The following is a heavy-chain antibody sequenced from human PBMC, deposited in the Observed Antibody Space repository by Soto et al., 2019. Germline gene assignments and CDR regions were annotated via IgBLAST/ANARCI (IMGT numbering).Heavy chain of an antibody. D-gene: IGHD5-12*01. J-gene: IGHJ6*03. CDR2: IYYSGGT. CDR3: ARKDSGYADYMDV. Sequence: SETLSLTCTVSGGSISRGGYYWSWILHHPGKGLEWIGYIYYSGGTYYNPSLKSRVTISVDTSENQFSLRLSSVTAADTAVYYCARKDSGYADYMDVWGKGTTVTVSS. CDR1: GGSISRGGYY. V-gene: IGHV4-31*03.